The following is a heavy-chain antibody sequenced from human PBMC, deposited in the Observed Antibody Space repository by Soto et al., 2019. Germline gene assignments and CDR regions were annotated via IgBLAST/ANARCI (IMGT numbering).Heavy chain of an antibody. D-gene: IGHD6-6*01. CDR1: GYTFTSYG. Sequence: QVQLVQSGAEVKKPGASVKVSCRASGYTFTSYGISWVRQAPGQGLEWMGWISTYNGNTDYAQKVQGRVTMTTDTSTSTAYMELRSLTSDDTALYYCARELGGLAARFYNWFEPRGQGTLVTVSS. V-gene: IGHV1-18*01. J-gene: IGHJ5*02. CDR2: ISTYNGNT. CDR3: ARELGGLAARFYNWFEP.